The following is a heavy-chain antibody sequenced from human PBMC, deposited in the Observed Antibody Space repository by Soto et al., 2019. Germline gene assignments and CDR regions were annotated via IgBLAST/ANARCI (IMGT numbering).Heavy chain of an antibody. CDR2: IFPGDSDT. J-gene: IGHJ5*02. CDR1: GYSFTSYW. CDR3: ARHPRVATGTNWCDP. Sequence: GESLKISCKGSGYSFTSYWIGWVRQMPGKGLEWMGVIFPGDSDTRYSPSFQGQVTISADKSISTAYLQWSSLRASDTAMYYCARHPRVATGTNWCDPWGQGTLVTVSS. V-gene: IGHV5-51*01. D-gene: IGHD5-12*01.